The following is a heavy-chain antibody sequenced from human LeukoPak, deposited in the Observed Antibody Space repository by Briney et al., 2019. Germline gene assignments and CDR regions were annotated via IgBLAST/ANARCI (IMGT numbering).Heavy chain of an antibody. V-gene: IGHV3-23*01. J-gene: IGHJ4*02. CDR2: IYENGGTT. D-gene: IGHD2-21*01. Sequence: GGSLRLSCVGSGFTFRSHAMSWVRQAPEKGLEFVSGIYENGGTTYYADSVKGRFSISRDNSKDTLYLQMDSLRGEDTAVYYCAKDFRIGYSAHFDYWGQGALVTVSS. CDR3: AKDFRIGYSAHFDY. CDR1: GFTFRSHA.